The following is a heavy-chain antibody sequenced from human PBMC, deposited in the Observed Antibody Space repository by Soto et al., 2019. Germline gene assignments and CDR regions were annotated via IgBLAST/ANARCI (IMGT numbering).Heavy chain of an antibody. CDR1: GYSVSTNTAT. D-gene: IGHD3-22*01. J-gene: IGHJ5*01. CDR3: VRLIGNSWLDS. CDR2: TYYRSRWYF. Sequence: SHTLSLPCGISGYSVSTNTATLDCIKKSPSRGLEWLGRTYYRSRWYFDYAVSVKSRITISPDISNNQVSLQLTSVAPDDTAIYYCVRLIGNSWLDSWGQGTLVTVPQ. V-gene: IGHV6-1*01.